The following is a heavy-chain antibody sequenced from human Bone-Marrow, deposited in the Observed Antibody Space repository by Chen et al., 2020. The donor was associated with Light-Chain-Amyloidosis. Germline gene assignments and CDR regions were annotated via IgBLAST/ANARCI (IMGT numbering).Heavy chain of an antibody. V-gene: IGHV3-23*04. CDR2: ISGSGVSR. J-gene: IGHJ3*02. CDR1: GFAFSSYA. CDR3: AKDISYDDILPGYPADAFDI. D-gene: IGHD3-9*01. Sequence: EVQLVESGGGLLQRGGSRRLSGDASGFAFSSYAMSWVRQAPGEGLEWVATISGSGVSRYYGDSVKCRLTISRDNSKNALFLKMNSLSAEDTAVYYCAKDISYDDILPGYPADAFDIWGQGTMVTVSS.